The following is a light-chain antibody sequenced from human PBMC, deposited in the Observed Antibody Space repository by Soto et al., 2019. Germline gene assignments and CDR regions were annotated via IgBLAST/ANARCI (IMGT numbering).Light chain of an antibody. CDR3: QQYNKWPIT. CDR2: DTS. J-gene: IGKJ5*01. V-gene: IGKV3-15*01. Sequence: EIVMTQSPATLSVSPGERATLSCRASQSVSSTLAWYHQKPGQAPSLLVYDTSTRATSVPARFSGSGSGTEFTLTISSLQSEDFGVYYCQQYNKWPITFGQGTRLEIK. CDR1: QSVSST.